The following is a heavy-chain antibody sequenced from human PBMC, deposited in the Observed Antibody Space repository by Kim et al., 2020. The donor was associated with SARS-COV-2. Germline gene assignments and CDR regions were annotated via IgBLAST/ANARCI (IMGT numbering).Heavy chain of an antibody. V-gene: IGHV1-69*13. J-gene: IGHJ4*02. CDR1: GGTFSSYA. CDR3: ASLTEWSIAAKGPSQPD. Sequence: SVKVSCKASGGTFSSYAISWVRQAPGQGLEWMGGIIPIFGTANYAQKFQGRVTITADESTSTAYMELSSLRSEDTAVYYCASLTEWSIAAKGPSQPDWGQGTLVTVSS. CDR2: IIPIFGTA. D-gene: IGHD6-6*01.